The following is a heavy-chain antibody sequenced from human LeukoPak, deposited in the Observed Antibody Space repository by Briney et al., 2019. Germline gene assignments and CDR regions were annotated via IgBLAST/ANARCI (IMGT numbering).Heavy chain of an antibody. D-gene: IGHD1-26*01. CDR1: GYTFTSYG. CDR2: ISAYNGNT. Sequence: ASVKVSCKASGYTFTSYGISWVRQAPGHGLEWMGWISAYNGNTNYAQKLQGRVTMTTDTSTSTAYMELRSLRSDDTAVYYCASGSYSADAFDIWGQGTMVTVSS. CDR3: ASGSYSADAFDI. V-gene: IGHV1-18*01. J-gene: IGHJ3*02.